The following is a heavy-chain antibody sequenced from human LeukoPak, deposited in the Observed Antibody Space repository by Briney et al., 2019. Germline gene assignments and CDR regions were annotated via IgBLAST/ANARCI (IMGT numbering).Heavy chain of an antibody. D-gene: IGHD5-18*01. Sequence: PSETLSLTCTVSGGSISSYYWSWIRQPPGKGLEWIGYIYYSGSTNYNPSLKSRVTISVDTSKNQFSLKLSSVTAADTAVYYRASCERGYSYGYDYYYYMDVWGKGTTVTVSS. J-gene: IGHJ6*03. CDR2: IYYSGST. V-gene: IGHV4-59*01. CDR1: GGSISSYY. CDR3: ASCERGYSYGYDYYYYMDV.